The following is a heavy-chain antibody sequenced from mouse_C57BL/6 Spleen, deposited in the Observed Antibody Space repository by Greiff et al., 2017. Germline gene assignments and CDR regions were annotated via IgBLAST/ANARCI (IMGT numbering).Heavy chain of an antibody. V-gene: IGHV5-4*01. J-gene: IGHJ3*01. CDR1: GFTFSSYA. CDR3: ARDLAVSRTAEAWFAY. CDR2: IRDGGSYT. D-gene: IGHD3-3*01. Sequence: EVKLMESGGGLVKPGGSLKLSCAASGFTFSSYALSWVRQTPEKRLEWVATIRDGGSYTYYPDNVKGRFTISRDNAKNNLYLQMCHLKTDDTALYYCARDLAVSRTAEAWFAYWGQGTLVTVSA.